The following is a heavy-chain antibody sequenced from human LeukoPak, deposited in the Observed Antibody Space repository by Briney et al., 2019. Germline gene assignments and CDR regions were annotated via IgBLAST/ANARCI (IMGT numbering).Heavy chain of an antibody. CDR1: GGSISSYY. V-gene: IGHV4-59*08. Sequence: TSETLSLTCTVSGGSISSYYWSWIRQPPGKGLEWIGYIYYSGSTNYNPSLKSRVTISVDTSKNQFSLKLSSVTAADTAVYYCARRHGYSYGSFDYWGQGTLVTVSS. J-gene: IGHJ4*02. CDR3: ARRHGYSYGSFDY. CDR2: IYYSGST. D-gene: IGHD5-18*01.